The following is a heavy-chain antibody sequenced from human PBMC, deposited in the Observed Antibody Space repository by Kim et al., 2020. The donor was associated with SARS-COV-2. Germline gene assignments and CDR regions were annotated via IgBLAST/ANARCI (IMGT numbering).Heavy chain of an antibody. CDR1: GFTFSSYS. V-gene: IGHV3-21*01. CDR2: ISSSSSYI. D-gene: IGHD2-15*01. J-gene: IGHJ6*02. Sequence: GGSLRLSCAASGFTFSSYSMNWVRQAPGKGLEWVSSISSSSSYIYYADSVKGRFTISRDNAKNSLYLQMNSLRAEDTAVYYCARYCSGGSCYRAGVPLGMDVWGQGTTVTVSS. CDR3: ARYCSGGSCYRAGVPLGMDV.